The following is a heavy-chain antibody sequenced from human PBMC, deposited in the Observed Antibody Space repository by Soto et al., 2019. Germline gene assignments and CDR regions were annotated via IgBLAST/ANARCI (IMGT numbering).Heavy chain of an antibody. D-gene: IGHD4-17*01. CDR1: GGSISSYY. CDR2: IYYSGCT. V-gene: IGHV4-59*01. J-gene: IGHJ4*02. CDR3: ARVKPDYGGNSGLYY. Sequence: QVQLQESGPGLVKPSETLSLTCTVSGGSISSYYWSWIRQPPGKGLEWIGYIYYSGCTNYNPSLKGRGTISVDTSKNQFSLKRSSVTAADTAVDYCARVKPDYGGNSGLYYWGQGTLVTVSS.